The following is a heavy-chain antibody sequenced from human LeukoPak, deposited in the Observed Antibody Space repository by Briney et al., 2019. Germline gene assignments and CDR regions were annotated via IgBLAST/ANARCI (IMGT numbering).Heavy chain of an antibody. CDR1: GGSFSGYY. V-gene: IGHV4-34*01. CDR3: ARDAGRYFDWLGY. CDR2: INHSGST. Sequence: KSSETLSLTCAVYGGSFSGYYWSWIRQPPGKGLEWIGEINHSGSTNYNPSLKSRVTISVDTSKNQFSLKLSSVTAEDTAVYYCARDAGRYFDWLGYWGQGTLVTVSS. J-gene: IGHJ4*02. D-gene: IGHD3-9*01.